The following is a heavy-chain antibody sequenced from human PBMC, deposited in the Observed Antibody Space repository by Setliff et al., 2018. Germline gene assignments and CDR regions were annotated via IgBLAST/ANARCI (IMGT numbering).Heavy chain of an antibody. Sequence: GGSLRLSCAASGLPVSGNYMNWVRQAPGKGLEWVSVISDSGGTTYYADSVKGRFTISRDNSKNTLYLQMNSLRAEDTAVYYCAKKLPGVRYFDYCGQGTLVTVSS. CDR3: AKKLPGVRYFDY. J-gene: IGHJ4*02. D-gene: IGHD1-7*01. CDR2: ISDSGGTT. CDR1: GLPVSGNY. V-gene: IGHV3-23*01.